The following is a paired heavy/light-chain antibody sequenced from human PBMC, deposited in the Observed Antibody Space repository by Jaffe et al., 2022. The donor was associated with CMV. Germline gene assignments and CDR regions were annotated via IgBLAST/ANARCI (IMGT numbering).Heavy chain of an antibody. CDR1: GFTLSSHA. J-gene: IGHJ4*02. Sequence: EVQLLESGGGLVQPGESLRLSCAASGFTLSSHAMNWVRQAPGKGLEWVSASSGSGYSTYYADSVKGRFTISRDNSKNTLYLQMNSLRAEDTAVYYCAKESGYTNTWYLGVFDYWGQGTLVTVSS. CDR2: SSGSGYST. D-gene: IGHD6-13*01. CDR3: AKESGYTNTWYLGVFDY. V-gene: IGHV3-23*01.
Light chain of an antibody. Sequence: DIQMTQSPSTLSASVGDRVTITCRASQSISSWLAWYQHKAGKAPKLLIYKASSLESGVPSRFSGSGSGTEFTLTISSLQPDDFATYYCQQYNNYPPITFGPGTKVDIK. J-gene: IGKJ3*01. CDR2: KAS. CDR3: QQYNNYPPIT. V-gene: IGKV1-5*03. CDR1: QSISSW.